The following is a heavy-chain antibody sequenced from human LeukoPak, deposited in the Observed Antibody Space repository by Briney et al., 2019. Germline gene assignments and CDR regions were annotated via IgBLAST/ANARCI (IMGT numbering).Heavy chain of an antibody. CDR1: GFTVSTNY. V-gene: IGHV3-53*01. CDR2: LYSGESA. Sequence: GGSLRLPCAASGFTVSTNYMNWVRQAPGRGLEWVSILYSGESAYYADSVKGRFTVSRDSSKNTLFLQMNALRAEDTAVYYCARVGDHYHWYLDVWGRGTLVTVSS. D-gene: IGHD3-10*01. J-gene: IGHJ2*01. CDR3: ARVGDHYHWYLDV.